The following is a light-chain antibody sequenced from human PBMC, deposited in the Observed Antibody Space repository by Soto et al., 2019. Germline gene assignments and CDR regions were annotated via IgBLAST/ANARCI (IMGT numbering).Light chain of an antibody. CDR2: EVS. CDR3: SSYAGSNNLV. Sequence: QSALTQPPSAXXSXXXXXXISCTGTSSDVGGYNYVSWYQQHPGKAPKLMIYEVSKRPSGVPDRFSGSKSGNTASLTVSGLQAEDEADYYCSSYAGSNNLVFGGGTKLTVL. CDR1: SSDVGGYNY. J-gene: IGLJ2*01. V-gene: IGLV2-8*01.